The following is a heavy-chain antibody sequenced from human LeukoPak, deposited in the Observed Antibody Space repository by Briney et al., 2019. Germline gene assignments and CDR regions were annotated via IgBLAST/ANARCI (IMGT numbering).Heavy chain of an antibody. J-gene: IGHJ4*02. Sequence: GGSLTLSCAASGFTFSSYGMTWVRQAPGKGLEWVSAFTSRGDSTYYANSVKGRFTISRDTYQNTLFLQMNSLRAEDTAVYYCAKYCSGGNCYSGLYWGQGTLVTVSS. D-gene: IGHD2-15*01. V-gene: IGHV3-23*01. CDR1: GFTFSSYG. CDR3: AKYCSGGNCYSGLY. CDR2: FTSRGDST.